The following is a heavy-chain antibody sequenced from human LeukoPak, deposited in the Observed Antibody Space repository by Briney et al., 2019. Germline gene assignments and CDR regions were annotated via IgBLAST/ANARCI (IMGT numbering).Heavy chain of an antibody. CDR3: AKGGLLAGGWFDP. D-gene: IGHD2-21*02. CDR1: GFNFDDYV. CDR2: VRGGNDAGT. V-gene: IGHV3-43*02. Sequence: PVGSLRLSCAAPGFNFDDYVMHWVRQVSGEDLEWVSLVRGGNDAGTHYADSVKGRFTVSRDNSKNSLYLQMSSLRTEDTALYFCAKGGLLAGGWFDPWGQGTLVTVSS. J-gene: IGHJ5*02.